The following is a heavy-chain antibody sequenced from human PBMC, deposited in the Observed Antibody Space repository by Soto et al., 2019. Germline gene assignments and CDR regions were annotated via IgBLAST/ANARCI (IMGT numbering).Heavy chain of an antibody. D-gene: IGHD3-10*01. V-gene: IGHV4-30-4*01. J-gene: IGHJ4*02. Sequence: SETLSLTCTVSGGSISSGDYYWSWIRQPPGKGLEWIGYIYYSGSTYYNPSLKSRVTISVDTSKNQFSLKLSSVTAADTAVYYCARETMVRGGRGFDYWGQGTLVTVS. CDR1: GGSISSGDYY. CDR2: IYYSGST. CDR3: ARETMVRGGRGFDY.